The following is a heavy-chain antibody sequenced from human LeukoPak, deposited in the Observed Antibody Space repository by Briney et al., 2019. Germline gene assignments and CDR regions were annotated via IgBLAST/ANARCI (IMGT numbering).Heavy chain of an antibody. J-gene: IGHJ3*02. D-gene: IGHD3-10*01. CDR1: GGTFSSYA. Sequence: SVKVFCKASGGTFSSYAISWVRQAPGQGLEWMGGIIPIFGTANYAQKFQGRVTITTDESTSTAYMELSSLRSEDAAVYYCARDRGMIHAFDMWGQRTMVTLSS. CDR3: ARDRGMIHAFDM. CDR2: IIPIFGTA. V-gene: IGHV1-69*05.